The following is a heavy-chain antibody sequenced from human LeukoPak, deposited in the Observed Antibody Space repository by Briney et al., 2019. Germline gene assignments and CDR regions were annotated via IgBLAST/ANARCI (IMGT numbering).Heavy chain of an antibody. Sequence: GASVKVSCKASGYTFTSYGISWVRQAPGQGLEWMGWISVYNGNTNHAQKLQGRITMTTDTSTSTVYMELRSLKSDDTAIYYCARVPAIAVAGTDIDYWGQGTLVTVSS. CDR1: GYTFTSYG. V-gene: IGHV1-18*01. CDR2: ISVYNGNT. D-gene: IGHD6-19*01. CDR3: ARVPAIAVAGTDIDY. J-gene: IGHJ4*02.